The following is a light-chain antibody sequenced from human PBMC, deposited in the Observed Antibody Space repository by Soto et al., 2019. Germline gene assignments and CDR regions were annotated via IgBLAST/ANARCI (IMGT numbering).Light chain of an antibody. CDR1: QSVNSY. V-gene: IGKV3-11*01. Sequence: DIVLTQSPATLSVSPRERATLSCRASQSVNSYLAWYQQKPGQAPRLLIYDASNRVTGIPARFSGSGSGTDFTLPISSIEPEDVSVYYCQQRSDWPPFTFGPGTKVDIK. CDR3: QQRSDWPPFT. CDR2: DAS. J-gene: IGKJ3*01.